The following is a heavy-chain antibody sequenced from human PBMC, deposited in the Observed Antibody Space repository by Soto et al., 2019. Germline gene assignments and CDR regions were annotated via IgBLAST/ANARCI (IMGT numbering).Heavy chain of an antibody. CDR2: ISASGDST. CDR1: GFTFSTYA. V-gene: IGHV3-23*01. Sequence: EMQLLESGGGLVQPGGSLRLSCAASGFTFSTYAMTWVRQAPGKGLEWVSAISASGDSTYYADSVKGRFTISRDNSNNALYLQMNSLRPEDTAVYYCAEISRGYGSWGSFGSWGQGTLVTVSS. D-gene: IGHD3-10*01. J-gene: IGHJ5*01. CDR3: AEISRGYGSWGSFGS.